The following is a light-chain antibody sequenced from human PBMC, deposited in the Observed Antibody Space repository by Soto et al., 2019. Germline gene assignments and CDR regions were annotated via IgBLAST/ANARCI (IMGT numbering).Light chain of an antibody. CDR2: DAS. Sequence: EIVLTQSPATLSLSPGERATLSCRASQSVDIYLAWYQQKPGQVPRLLIYDASKRAPGIPARFSGSGSGTDFTLTISSLEPEDFAVYYCQQRSDWLTFGGGTKVEIK. CDR3: QQRSDWLT. CDR1: QSVDIY. V-gene: IGKV3-11*01. J-gene: IGKJ4*01.